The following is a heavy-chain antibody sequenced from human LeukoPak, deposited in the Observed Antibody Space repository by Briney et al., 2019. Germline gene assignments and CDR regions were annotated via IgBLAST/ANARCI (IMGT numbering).Heavy chain of an antibody. CDR3: ALAGGWYLDY. J-gene: IGHJ4*02. D-gene: IGHD3-3*02. CDR1: GYSFTSYW. CDR2: ISGSGGST. Sequence: GESLKISCKGSGYSFTSYWIGWVRQAPGKGLEWVSAISGSGGSTYYADSVKGRFTISRDNSKNTLYLQMNGLRAEDTAVYYCALAGGWYLDYWGQGTLVTVSS. V-gene: IGHV3-23*01.